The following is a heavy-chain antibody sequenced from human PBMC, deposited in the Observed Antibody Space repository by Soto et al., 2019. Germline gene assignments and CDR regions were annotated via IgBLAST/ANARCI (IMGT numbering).Heavy chain of an antibody. D-gene: IGHD3-16*02. CDR1: GGTFSSSG. J-gene: IGHJ6*02. V-gene: IGHV1-69*11. CDR3: ARWPQPRYTADPYAVDV. CDR2: IVPSLDTT. Sequence: SVKVSCKASGGTFSSSGFTWVRQAPGQGLEWMGMIVPSLDTTNYAQKFQARVTITADEVTSTAYMELRSLRSEDTAVYYCARWPQPRYTADPYAVDVWGQGTRVTVSS.